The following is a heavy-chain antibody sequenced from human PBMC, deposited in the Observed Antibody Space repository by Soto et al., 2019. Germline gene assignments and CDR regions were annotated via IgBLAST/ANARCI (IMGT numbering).Heavy chain of an antibody. D-gene: IGHD5-18*01. Sequence: GGALRLSCAASGFTFSSYSMNWVRQAPGKGLEWVSSISSSSSYIYYADSVKGRFTISRDNAKNSLYLQMNSLRAEDTAVYYCARDSGGSYSYGYATAYWSQGTLVTVPQ. J-gene: IGHJ4*02. CDR3: ARDSGGSYSYGYATAY. CDR2: ISSSSSYI. CDR1: GFTFSSYS. V-gene: IGHV3-21*01.